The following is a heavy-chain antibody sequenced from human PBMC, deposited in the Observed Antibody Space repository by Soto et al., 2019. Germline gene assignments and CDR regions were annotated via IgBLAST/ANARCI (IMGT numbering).Heavy chain of an antibody. CDR2: IYWNDDK. D-gene: IGHD6-13*01. V-gene: IGHV2-5*01. Sequence: GSGPTLVKPTQTLRMTCTFSGFSLSTSRVGVGWIRQPPGKALEWLALIYWNDDKRYSPSLKSRLTITKDTSKNQVVLTMTNMDPVDTATYYCAHRAEGDSSSWYLVYWGQGTLVTVSS. CDR3: AHRAEGDSSSWYLVY. J-gene: IGHJ4*02. CDR1: GFSLSTSRVG.